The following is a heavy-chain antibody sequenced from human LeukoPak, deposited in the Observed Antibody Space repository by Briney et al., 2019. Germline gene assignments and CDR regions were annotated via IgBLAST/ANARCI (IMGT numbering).Heavy chain of an antibody. CDR3: ARVVKIAVAEDYFDY. J-gene: IGHJ4*02. D-gene: IGHD6-19*01. Sequence: SETLSLTCTVSGGSISSGSYYWGWIRQPPGKGLEWIGSIYYSGSTYYNPSLKSRVTISVDTSKNQFSLKLSSVTAADTAVYYCARVVKIAVAEDYFDYWGQGTLVTVSS. CDR1: GGSISSGSYY. V-gene: IGHV4-39*07. CDR2: IYYSGST.